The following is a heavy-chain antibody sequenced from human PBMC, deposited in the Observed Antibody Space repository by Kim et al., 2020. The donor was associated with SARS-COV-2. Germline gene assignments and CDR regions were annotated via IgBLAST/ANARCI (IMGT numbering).Heavy chain of an antibody. V-gene: IGHV3-33*03. J-gene: IGHJ6*02. D-gene: IGHD1-26*01. Sequence: GGSLRLSCAASGFTFSGYGMHWVRQAPGKGLEWVAVIWYDGSKKYYADSVKGRFTISRDKSQNSLYLQMNSLRAEDTAVYYCAKDQLRLGYYYGMDVLGQGTTLTV. CDR3: AKDQLRLGYYYGMDV. CDR2: IWYDGSKK. CDR1: GFTFSGYG.